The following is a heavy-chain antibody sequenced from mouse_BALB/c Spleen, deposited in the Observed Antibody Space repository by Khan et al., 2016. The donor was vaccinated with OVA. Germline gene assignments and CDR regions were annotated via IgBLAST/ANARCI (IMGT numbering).Heavy chain of an antibody. CDR3: ARKSGSDFDY. CDR1: GYSFTGYF. D-gene: IGHD1-3*01. Sequence: EVELVVSGPELVKPGASVKISCKASGYSFTGYFMNWVMQSHGKSLEWIGRINPHIGETFYNQKFKGKATLTVDESSSTVHMELRSLASEDSAVYYCARKSGSDFDYWGQGTTLTVSS. CDR2: INPHIGET. J-gene: IGHJ2*01. V-gene: IGHV1-20*02.